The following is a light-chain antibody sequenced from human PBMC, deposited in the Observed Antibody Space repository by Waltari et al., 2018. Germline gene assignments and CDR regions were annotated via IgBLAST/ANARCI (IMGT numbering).Light chain of an antibody. CDR1: QSVSSF. CDR3: QQRSNVLFA. J-gene: IGKJ3*01. Sequence: EVVLTQSPATLSLSPGERATLSCRASQSVSSFLAWYQKKPGQAPRLLIYDATNRATGIPARFSGSGSGTDFTLTISSLEPEDFAVYYCQQRSNVLFAFGPGTKVDFK. V-gene: IGKV3-11*01. CDR2: DAT.